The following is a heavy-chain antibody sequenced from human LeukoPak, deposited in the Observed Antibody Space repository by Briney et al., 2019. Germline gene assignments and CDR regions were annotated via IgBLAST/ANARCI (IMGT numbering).Heavy chain of an antibody. Sequence: PSETLSLTCAVYGGSFSGYYWSWIRQPPGKGLEWIGEINHSGSTSYNPSLKSRVTISVDTSKNQFSLKLSSVTAADTAVYYCARGDLGYCSSTSCLNYYYYYYMDVWGKGTMVTVSS. V-gene: IGHV4-34*01. CDR3: ARGDLGYCSSTSCLNYYYYYYMDV. CDR1: GGSFSGYY. D-gene: IGHD2-2*01. CDR2: INHSGST. J-gene: IGHJ6*03.